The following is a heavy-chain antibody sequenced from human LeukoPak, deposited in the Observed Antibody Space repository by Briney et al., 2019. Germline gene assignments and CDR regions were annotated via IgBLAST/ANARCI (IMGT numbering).Heavy chain of an antibody. CDR3: ARDTGSIAAAGSAFDI. D-gene: IGHD6-13*01. Sequence: PSETLSLTCAVSGGSISSSNRWSWVRQPPGKGLEWIGEIYHSGSTNYNPSLKSRVTISVDKSKNQFSLKLSSVTAADTAVYYCARDTGSIAAAGSAFDIWGQGTMVTVSS. J-gene: IGHJ3*02. V-gene: IGHV4-4*02. CDR2: IYHSGST. CDR1: GGSISSSNR.